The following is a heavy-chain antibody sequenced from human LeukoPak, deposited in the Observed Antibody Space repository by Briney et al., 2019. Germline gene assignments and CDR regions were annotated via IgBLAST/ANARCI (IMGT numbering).Heavy chain of an antibody. CDR2: INPSGGST. CDR1: GYTFTSYY. D-gene: IGHD4-17*01. CDR3: AREGDYGDYY. J-gene: IGHJ4*02. Sequence: GASVKVSCKASGYTFTSYYMHWVRQAPGQGLEWMGIINPSGGSTSYAQKFQGRVTITADKSTSTAYMELSSLRSEDTAVYYCAREGDYGDYYWGQGTLVTVSS. V-gene: IGHV1-46*01.